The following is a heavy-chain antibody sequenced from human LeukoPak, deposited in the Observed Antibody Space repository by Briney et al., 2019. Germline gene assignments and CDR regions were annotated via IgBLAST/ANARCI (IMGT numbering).Heavy chain of an antibody. J-gene: IGHJ4*02. CDR1: GGTIRGYY. Sequence: SETLSLTCTVSGGTIRGYYWSWIRQPPGKGLEWIGSIYHSGSTYYNPSLKSRVTISVDTSKNQFSLKLSSVTAADTAVYYCARASHDYGDYSHFDYWGQGTLVTVSS. V-gene: IGHV4-38-2*02. D-gene: IGHD4-17*01. CDR2: IYHSGST. CDR3: ARASHDYGDYSHFDY.